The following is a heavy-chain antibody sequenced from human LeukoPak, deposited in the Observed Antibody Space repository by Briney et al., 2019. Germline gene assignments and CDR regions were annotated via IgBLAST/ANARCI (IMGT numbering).Heavy chain of an antibody. V-gene: IGHV3-23*01. CDR2: ISGSGGST. CDR3: AKDVRQYYDSSGYGNDAFDI. Sequence: PGGSLRLSCAASGFTFSSYAMSWVRQAPGKGLEWVSAISGSGGSTYYADSVKGRFTISRDNSKNTLYLQMNSLRAEDTAVYYCAKDVRQYYDSSGYGNDAFDIWGQGAMDTVSS. J-gene: IGHJ3*02. D-gene: IGHD3-22*01. CDR1: GFTFSSYA.